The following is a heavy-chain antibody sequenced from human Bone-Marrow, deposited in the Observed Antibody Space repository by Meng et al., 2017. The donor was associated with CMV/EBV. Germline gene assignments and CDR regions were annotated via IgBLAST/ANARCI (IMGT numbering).Heavy chain of an antibody. V-gene: IGHV3-23*01. CDR2: ISGTGDTT. CDR1: GFTFGDNA. D-gene: IGHD6-19*01. J-gene: IGHJ4*02. Sequence: LSLTCAASGFTFGDNAMSWVRQAPGKGLEWVSTISGTGDTTYIADSVKGRFTISRDNAKNSLYLQMNSLRAEDTAVYYCARDHRSVWGQGTLVTVSS. CDR3: ARDHRSV.